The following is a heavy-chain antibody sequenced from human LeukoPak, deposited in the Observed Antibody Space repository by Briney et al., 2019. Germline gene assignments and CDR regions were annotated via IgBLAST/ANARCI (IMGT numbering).Heavy chain of an antibody. D-gene: IGHD3-22*01. CDR2: ISYDGSNK. CDR1: GFTFSSYG. CDR3: AKGRSGYYYDY. V-gene: IGHV3-30*18. J-gene: IGHJ4*02. Sequence: GGSLRLSCAASGFTFSSYGMHWVRQAPGKGLEWVAVISYDGSNKYYADSVKGRFTISRDNSKNTLYLQMDSLRAEDTAVYYCAKGRSGYYYDYWGQGTLVTVSS.